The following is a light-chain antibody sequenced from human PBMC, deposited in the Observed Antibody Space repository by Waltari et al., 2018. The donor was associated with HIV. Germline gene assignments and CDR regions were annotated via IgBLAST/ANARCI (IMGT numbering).Light chain of an antibody. Sequence: QSVLTQPPSASGTPGQRVTMSCSGSSSNIESPAVSWYQPLPGTAPKLLSYSNNQRPSGVHYRFSGSKAGTSASLAISGLQSEDEADYYCVAWDGSLNGRMFGGGTKLTVL. V-gene: IGLV1-44*01. J-gene: IGLJ3*02. CDR1: SSNIESPA. CDR2: SNN. CDR3: VAWDGSLNGRM.